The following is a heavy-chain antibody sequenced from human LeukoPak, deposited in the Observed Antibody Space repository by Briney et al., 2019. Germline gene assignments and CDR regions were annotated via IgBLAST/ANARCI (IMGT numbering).Heavy chain of an antibody. J-gene: IGHJ5*02. CDR2: IYYSGST. V-gene: IGHV4-59*01. Sequence: SETLSLTCSVSGGSISNYHWSWIRQPPGKGLEWIGYIYYSGSTNYNPSLESRVATSVDTSNNQFSLRLSSVTAADTAVYYCARGGWGFDPWGQGTLVTVSS. CDR3: ARGGWGFDP. CDR1: GGSISNYH. D-gene: IGHD1-26*01.